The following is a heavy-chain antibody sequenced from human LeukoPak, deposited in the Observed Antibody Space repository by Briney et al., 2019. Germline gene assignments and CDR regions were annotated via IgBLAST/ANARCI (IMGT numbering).Heavy chain of an antibody. J-gene: IGHJ4*02. Sequence: PGRSLRLSCAASGFTFSSYAMQWVRQAPGKGLEWVAVISYDGSNKYYADSVKGRFTISRDNSKNTLYLQMNSLRAEDTAVYYCARGGLKITMIVVEIDYWGQGTLVTVSS. V-gene: IGHV3-30*04. CDR3: ARGGLKITMIVVEIDY. CDR1: GFTFSSYA. CDR2: ISYDGSNK. D-gene: IGHD3-22*01.